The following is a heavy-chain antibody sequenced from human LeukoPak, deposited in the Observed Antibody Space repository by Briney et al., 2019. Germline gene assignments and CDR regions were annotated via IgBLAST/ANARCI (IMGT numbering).Heavy chain of an antibody. J-gene: IGHJ4*02. V-gene: IGHV4-4*07. CDR2: IYPSGNT. CDR1: GGSFSNYF. Sequence: PSETLSLTCSVSGGSFSNYFWSWVRQPAGKGLEWIGRIYPSGNTNYNPALKSRVTISVDTSKNQFSLNLVSVTSADTAVYFCARLSPPGRSSVKGKYFFDSWGQGALVTVSS. D-gene: IGHD6-6*01. CDR3: ARLSPPGRSSVKGKYFFDS.